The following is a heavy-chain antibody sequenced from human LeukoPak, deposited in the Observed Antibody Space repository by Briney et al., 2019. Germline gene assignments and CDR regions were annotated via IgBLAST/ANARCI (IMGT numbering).Heavy chain of an antibody. D-gene: IGHD2-2*01. CDR1: GFTFTNAW. CDR2: ISGSGGST. CDR3: AKGVVPAAFDY. V-gene: IGHV3-23*01. J-gene: IGHJ4*02. Sequence: GGSLRLSCAASGFTFTNAWMSWVRQAPGKGLKWVSAISGSGGSTYYADSVKGQITISRDNSKNTLYLQMNSLRAEDTAVYYCAKGVVPAAFDYWGQGTLVTVSS.